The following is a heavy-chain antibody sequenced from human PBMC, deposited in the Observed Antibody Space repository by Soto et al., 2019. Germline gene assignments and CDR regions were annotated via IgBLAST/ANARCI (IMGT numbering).Heavy chain of an antibody. J-gene: IGHJ4*02. Sequence: GGSLRLSCAASGFTFSSYEMNWVRQAPGKGLEWVSYISSSGSTIYYADSVKGRFTISRDNAKNSLYLQMNSLRAEDTTVYYCAIGRFLEWLLFDYWGQGTLVTVSS. V-gene: IGHV3-48*03. CDR1: GFTFSSYE. D-gene: IGHD3-3*01. CDR3: AIGRFLEWLLFDY. CDR2: ISSSGSTI.